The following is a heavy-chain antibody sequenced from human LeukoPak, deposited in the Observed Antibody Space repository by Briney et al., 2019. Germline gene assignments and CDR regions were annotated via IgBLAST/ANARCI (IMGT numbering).Heavy chain of an antibody. V-gene: IGHV4-34*01. D-gene: IGHD6-13*01. CDR1: GGSFSGYY. CDR2: INHSGGT. Sequence: SETLSLTCAVYGGSFSGYYWSWIRQPPGKGLEWIGEINHSGGTNYNPSLKSRVTISVDTSKNQFSLKLSSVTAADTAVYYCARRPIAAAGYFDYWGQGTLVTVSS. J-gene: IGHJ4*02. CDR3: ARRPIAAAGYFDY.